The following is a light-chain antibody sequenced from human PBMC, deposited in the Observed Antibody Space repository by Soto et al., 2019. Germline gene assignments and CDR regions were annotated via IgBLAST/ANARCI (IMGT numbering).Light chain of an antibody. CDR2: GAS. J-gene: IGKJ1*01. V-gene: IGKV3-15*01. Sequence: EIVMTQSPATLSVSPGEGATLSCRASQSVSSKLAWYQQKPGQAPRLLIYGASTRATGIPARFSGSGSGTEFTLIISSLQSEDFATYYCQQSYSTPRTFGQGTKVEIK. CDR1: QSVSSK. CDR3: QQSYSTPRT.